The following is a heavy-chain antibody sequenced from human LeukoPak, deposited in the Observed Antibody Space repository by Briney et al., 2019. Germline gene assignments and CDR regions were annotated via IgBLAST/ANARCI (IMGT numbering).Heavy chain of an antibody. D-gene: IGHD2-21*01. CDR3: ARDLQDYSSFDY. CDR2: IYHSGST. Sequence: SETLTLTCTVSGYSISSGYYWGWIRQPPGKGLEWIGSIYHSGSTYYNPSLKSRVTISVDTSKNQFSLKLSSVTAADTAVYYCARDLQDYSSFDYWGQGTLVTVSS. CDR1: GYSISSGYY. V-gene: IGHV4-38-2*02. J-gene: IGHJ4*02.